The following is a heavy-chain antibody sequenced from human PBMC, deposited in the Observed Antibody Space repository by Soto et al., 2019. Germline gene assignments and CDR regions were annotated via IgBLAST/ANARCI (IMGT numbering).Heavy chain of an antibody. CDR1: GYTFTSYD. J-gene: IGHJ3*02. Sequence: GASVKVSCKASGYTFTSYDINWVRQATRQGLEWMGWMNPNSGNTGYAQKFQGRVTMTRNTSISTAYMELSSLRSEDTAVYYCAGRLGYCSGGSCYFDDAFDIWGQGTMVTVSS. V-gene: IGHV1-8*01. CDR3: AGRLGYCSGGSCYFDDAFDI. CDR2: MNPNSGNT. D-gene: IGHD2-15*01.